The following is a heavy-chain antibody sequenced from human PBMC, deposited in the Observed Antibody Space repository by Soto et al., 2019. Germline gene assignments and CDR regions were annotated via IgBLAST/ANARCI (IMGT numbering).Heavy chain of an antibody. CDR2: ISSSSSYT. CDR1: GFTFSDYY. Sequence: GGSLRLSCAASGFTFSDYYMSWIRQAPGKGLEWVSHISSSSSYTNYADSVKGRFTISRDNAKNSLYLQMNSLRAEDTAVYYCARDKGSGTPPGYGMDVWGQGTTVTVSS. D-gene: IGHD1-1*01. J-gene: IGHJ6*02. V-gene: IGHV3-11*06. CDR3: ARDKGSGTPPGYGMDV.